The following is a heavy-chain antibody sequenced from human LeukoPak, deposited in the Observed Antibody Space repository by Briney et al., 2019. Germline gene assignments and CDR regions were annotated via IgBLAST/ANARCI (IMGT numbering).Heavy chain of an antibody. Sequence: SETLSLTCAVYGGSFSGYYWSWIRQPPGKGLEWIGEINHSGSTNYNPSLKSRVTILVDTSKNQFSLKLSSVTAADTAVYYCARLRFLEWLSGLPLFDPWGQGTLVTVSS. V-gene: IGHV4-34*01. J-gene: IGHJ5*02. CDR2: INHSGST. CDR1: GGSFSGYY. D-gene: IGHD3-3*01. CDR3: ARLRFLEWLSGLPLFDP.